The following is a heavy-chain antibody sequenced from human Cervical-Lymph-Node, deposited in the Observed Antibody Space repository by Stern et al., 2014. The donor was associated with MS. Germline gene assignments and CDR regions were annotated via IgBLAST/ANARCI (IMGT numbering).Heavy chain of an antibody. V-gene: IGHV3-7*01. Sequence: EVQLVESGGGLVPPGGSLRLTCAASGFTFTSYWMNWVRQAPGKGLERVAHIKKDGSENYYLGSVKGRFTISRDNAKNSLTLQMTSLRGEDTAVYYCAKGGRGYSDGSDYSLDSWGQGTLVTVSS. D-gene: IGHD3-22*01. CDR1: GFTFTSYW. J-gene: IGHJ4*02. CDR3: AKGGRGYSDGSDYSLDS. CDR2: IKKDGSEN.